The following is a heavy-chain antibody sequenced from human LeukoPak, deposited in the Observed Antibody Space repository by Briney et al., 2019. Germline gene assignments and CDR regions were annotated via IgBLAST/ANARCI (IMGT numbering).Heavy chain of an antibody. J-gene: IGHJ4*02. Sequence: QPGGSLRLSCAASGFTFSSYGMHWVRQAPGKGLEWVAVIWYDGSNKYYGDSVKGRFTISRDNSKNTLYLEMNSLRAEDTAVYYCARGYGSGSYVFDYWGQGTLVTVPS. CDR1: GFTFSSYG. D-gene: IGHD3-10*01. CDR2: IWYDGSNK. CDR3: ARGYGSGSYVFDY. V-gene: IGHV3-33*01.